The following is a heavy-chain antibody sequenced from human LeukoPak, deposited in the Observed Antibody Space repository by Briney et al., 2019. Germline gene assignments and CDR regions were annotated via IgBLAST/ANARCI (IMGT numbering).Heavy chain of an antibody. V-gene: IGHV3-30*04. Sequence: PGGSLRLSCAASGFTFSSYAMHWVRQAPGKGLEWVAVISYDGSNKYYADSVKGQFTISRDNSKNTLYLQMNSLRAEDTAVYYCAREYCSGGSCYGQDYWGQGTLVTVSS. D-gene: IGHD2-15*01. CDR1: GFTFSSYA. J-gene: IGHJ4*02. CDR2: ISYDGSNK. CDR3: AREYCSGGSCYGQDY.